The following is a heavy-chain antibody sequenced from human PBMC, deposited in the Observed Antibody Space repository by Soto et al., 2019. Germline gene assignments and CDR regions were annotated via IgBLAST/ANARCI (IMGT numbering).Heavy chain of an antibody. Sequence: QVQLQESGPGLVKPSQTLSLTCTVSGGSISSGDYYWSWIRQPPGKGLEWIGYIDYSGGTYYNPSLKSRVTISVDTSKSQFSLKLSSVTAADTAVYYCARGTYYYGSGVFDYWGQGTLVTVSS. CDR1: GGSISSGDYY. V-gene: IGHV4-30-4*01. J-gene: IGHJ4*02. D-gene: IGHD3-10*01. CDR2: IDYSGGT. CDR3: ARGTYYYGSGVFDY.